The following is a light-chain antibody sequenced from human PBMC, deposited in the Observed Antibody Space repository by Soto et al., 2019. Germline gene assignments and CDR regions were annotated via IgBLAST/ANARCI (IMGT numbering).Light chain of an antibody. CDR2: EVS. CDR1: SSDVGGYNY. CDR3: SSYTSSSTPYV. Sequence: QSSLTHPAAVSGSPGRSITISCTGTSSDVGGYNYVSWYQQHPGKAPKLMIYEVSNRPSGVSNRFSGSKSGNTASLTISGLQAEDEADYYCSSYTSSSTPYVFGTGTRSPS. V-gene: IGLV2-14*01. J-gene: IGLJ1*01.